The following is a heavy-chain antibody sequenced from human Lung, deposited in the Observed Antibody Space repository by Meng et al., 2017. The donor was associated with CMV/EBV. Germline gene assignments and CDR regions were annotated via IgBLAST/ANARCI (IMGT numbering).Heavy chain of an antibody. CDR2: MNPNSGNT. CDR1: GYTFTSYD. Sequence: ASVKVSCKASGYTFTSYDINWVRQATGQGLEWMGWMNPNSGNTGHAQKFQGRVTMTRNTSISTAYMELSSLRSEDTAVYYCARGLWSGIKGWFDPWGQGTLVTVSS. D-gene: IGHD3-3*01. J-gene: IGHJ5*02. V-gene: IGHV1-8*01. CDR3: ARGLWSGIKGWFDP.